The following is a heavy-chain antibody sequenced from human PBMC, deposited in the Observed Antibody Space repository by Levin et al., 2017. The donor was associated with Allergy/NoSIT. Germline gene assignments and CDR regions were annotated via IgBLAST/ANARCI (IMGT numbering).Heavy chain of an antibody. J-gene: IGHJ3*02. CDR3: AKGVSSGSPYRAFDM. V-gene: IGHV3-23*01. Sequence: GESLKISCAASGFTFTSYTMTWVRQAPGRGLEWVSTLRFSGDTTHYADSVKGRFTISRDGSRDTLFLQMNSLRAEDTAVYYCAKGVSSGSPYRAFDMWGQGTMVTVSS. CDR1: GFTFTSYT. CDR2: LRFSGDTT. D-gene: IGHD1-26*01.